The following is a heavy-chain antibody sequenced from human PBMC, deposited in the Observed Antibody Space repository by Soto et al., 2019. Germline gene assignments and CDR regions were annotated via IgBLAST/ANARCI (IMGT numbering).Heavy chain of an antibody. J-gene: IGHJ4*02. CDR1: GGSVSSGSYY. CDR3: ALRRMAVVPEY. Sequence: PSETLSLTCTVSGGSVSSGSYYWSWIRQPPGKGLEWIGYIYYSGSTNYNPSLKSRVTISVDTSKNQFSLKLSSVTAADTAVYYCALRRMAVVPEYWGQGTLVTVSS. CDR2: IYYSGST. V-gene: IGHV4-61*01. D-gene: IGHD3-22*01.